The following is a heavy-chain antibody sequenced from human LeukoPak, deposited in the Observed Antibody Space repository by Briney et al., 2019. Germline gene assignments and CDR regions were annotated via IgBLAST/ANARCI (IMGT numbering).Heavy chain of an antibody. CDR3: ATSITMVRGISHDAFDI. CDR1: GGSISSYY. D-gene: IGHD3-10*01. Sequence: SETLSLTCTVSGGSISSYYWSWIRQPPGKGLEWIGYIYYSGSTNYNPSLKSRVTISVDTSKNQFSLKLSSVTAADTAVYYCATSITMVRGISHDAFDIWGQGTMVTVSS. V-gene: IGHV4-59*08. CDR2: IYYSGST. J-gene: IGHJ3*02.